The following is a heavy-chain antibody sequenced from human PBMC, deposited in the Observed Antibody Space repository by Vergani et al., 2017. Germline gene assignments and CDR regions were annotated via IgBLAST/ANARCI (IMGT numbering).Heavy chain of an antibody. CDR1: GFTFSSYA. D-gene: IGHD5-24*01. Sequence: EVQLLESGGGLVQPGGSLRLSCAASGFTFSSYAMSWVRQAPGKGLEWVSAISGSGGSTYYADSVKGRFTISRDNSKNSLYLQMNSLRAEDTAVYYCARSRRDGYGFDYWGQGTLVTVSS. J-gene: IGHJ4*02. V-gene: IGHV3-23*01. CDR3: ARSRRDGYGFDY. CDR2: ISGSGGST.